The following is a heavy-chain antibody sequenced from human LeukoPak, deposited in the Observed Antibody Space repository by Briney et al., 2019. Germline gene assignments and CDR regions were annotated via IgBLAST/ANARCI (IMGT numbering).Heavy chain of an antibody. Sequence: GGSLRLSCAASGFTFNICTMNWVRQAPGKGLEWVSSISSSSTYVYYADSLKGRFTISRDNGKHSLYLQMNSLRAEDTAVYYCAVQRVHYGFDIWGQGTMVTVSS. J-gene: IGHJ3*02. CDR1: GFTFNICT. CDR3: AVQRVHYGFDI. V-gene: IGHV3-21*01. D-gene: IGHD1-1*01. CDR2: ISSSSTYV.